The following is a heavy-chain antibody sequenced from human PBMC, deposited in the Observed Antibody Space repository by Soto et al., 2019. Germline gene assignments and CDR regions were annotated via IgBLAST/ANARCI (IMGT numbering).Heavy chain of an antibody. D-gene: IGHD4-17*01. J-gene: IGHJ4*02. CDR3: ASDGVAMSI. Sequence: QVQLQQWGAGLLKPSETLSLTCDVYGGSFSGYYWSWIRQPPGKGLEWIAEITHSGITNYNPSPKSRVTISLDTSKKQFSLKLSSVTAADTAVYYCASDGVAMSIWGQGTLVTVSS. V-gene: IGHV4-34*01. CDR2: ITHSGIT. CDR1: GGSFSGYY.